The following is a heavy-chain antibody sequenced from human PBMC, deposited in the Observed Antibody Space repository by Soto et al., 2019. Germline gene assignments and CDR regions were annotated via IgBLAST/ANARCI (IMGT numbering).Heavy chain of an antibody. V-gene: IGHV3-23*01. CDR2: ISGSGSST. CDR1: GFTFSSYA. Sequence: PGGSLRLSCAASGFTFSSYAVSWVRQAPGKGLEWVSGISGSGSSTYYADSVKGRFTISRDNSKNTLYLQMNSLRAEDTAVYYCAKTGDLYLYYFDYWGQGTLVTVSS. D-gene: IGHD7-27*01. J-gene: IGHJ4*02. CDR3: AKTGDLYLYYFDY.